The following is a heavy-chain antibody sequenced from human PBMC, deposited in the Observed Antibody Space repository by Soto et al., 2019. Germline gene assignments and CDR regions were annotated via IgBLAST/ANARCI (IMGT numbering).Heavy chain of an antibody. J-gene: IGHJ4*02. Sequence: GGSLRLSCAASGFTFGHYWMHWVRQAPGKGLVWVSRVNSDGSSAGYADSVKGRFTISRDNAKNTLYLQMNSLRAEDTAVYYCARFGTYYDSSGFLYWGQGALVTV. V-gene: IGHV3-74*01. CDR1: GFTFGHYW. D-gene: IGHD3-22*01. CDR3: ARFGTYYDSSGFLY. CDR2: VNSDGSSA.